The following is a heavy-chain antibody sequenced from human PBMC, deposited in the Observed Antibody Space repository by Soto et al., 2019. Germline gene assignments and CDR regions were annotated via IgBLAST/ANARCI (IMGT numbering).Heavy chain of an antibody. J-gene: IGHJ6*02. D-gene: IGHD6-6*01. CDR1: GFTVSSNY. V-gene: IGHV3-53*01. Sequence: GGSLRLSCAASGFTVSSNYMSWVRQAPGKGLEWVSVIYSGGSTYYADSVKGRFTISRDNSKNTLYLQMNSLRAEDTAVYYCASSSIAARRDYYYGMDVWGQGTTVTVSS. CDR2: IYSGGST. CDR3: ASSSIAARRDYYYGMDV.